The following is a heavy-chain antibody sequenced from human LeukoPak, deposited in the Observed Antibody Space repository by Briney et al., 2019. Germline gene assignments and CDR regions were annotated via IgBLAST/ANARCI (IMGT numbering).Heavy chain of an antibody. D-gene: IGHD3-16*01. J-gene: IGHJ3*02. CDR2: MNPNSGNT. Sequence: ASVKVSCKASGYTFTGYYMHWVRQATGQGLEWMGWMNPNSGNTGYAQKFQGRVTMTRNTSISTAHMELSSLRSEDTAVYYCARGPSIQPNPLGGAFDIWGQGTMVTVSS. CDR3: ARGPSIQPNPLGGAFDI. CDR1: GYTFTGYY. V-gene: IGHV1-8*02.